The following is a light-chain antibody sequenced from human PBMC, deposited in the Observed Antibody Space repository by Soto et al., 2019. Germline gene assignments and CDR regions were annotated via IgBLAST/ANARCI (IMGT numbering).Light chain of an antibody. J-gene: IGLJ2*01. Sequence: QSALTQPASVSGSPGQSITISCTGGSSDVGGFNYVSWYQQHPGRAPKVMIYEVSNRPSGVSDRFSGSKSGNTASLTISGLQAEDEADYYCSSYTISSIPDVVFGGGTKVTVL. CDR3: SSYTISSIPDVV. CDR2: EVS. V-gene: IGLV2-14*01. CDR1: SSDVGGFNY.